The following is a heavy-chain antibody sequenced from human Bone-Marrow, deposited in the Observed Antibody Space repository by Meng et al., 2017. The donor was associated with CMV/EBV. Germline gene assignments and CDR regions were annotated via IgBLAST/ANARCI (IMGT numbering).Heavy chain of an antibody. D-gene: IGHD3-3*01. J-gene: IGHJ5*02. V-gene: IGHV5-51*01. CDR3: ARRNFWRGYWFDP. Sequence: KVSCKGSGYSFTNYWIGWVRQMPGKGLEWMGIIYPGDSDTKYSPSFQGQVTISADKSINTAYLHWSSLKASDTAIYYCARRNFWRGYWFDPWGQGTLVTVSS. CDR1: GYSFTNYW. CDR2: IYPGDSDT.